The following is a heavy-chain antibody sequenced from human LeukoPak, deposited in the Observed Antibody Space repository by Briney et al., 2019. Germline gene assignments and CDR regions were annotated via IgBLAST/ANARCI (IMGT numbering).Heavy chain of an antibody. Sequence: SETLSLTCAVSGGSFSGYYWSWIRQPPGKGLEWIGEINHSGNTNYNPSLKSRATISVDTSNNQFSLKLSSVTAADTAVYYCARDGDMLATIFDFWGQGTMVTVSS. CDR1: GGSFSGYY. V-gene: IGHV4-34*01. J-gene: IGHJ4*02. D-gene: IGHD5-12*01. CDR2: INHSGNT. CDR3: ARDGDMLATIFDF.